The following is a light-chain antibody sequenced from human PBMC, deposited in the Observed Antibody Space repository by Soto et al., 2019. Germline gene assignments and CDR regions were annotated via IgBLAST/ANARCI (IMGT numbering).Light chain of an antibody. Sequence: EVMMRQSPATLSVSPGEGSTLSCRASQRIGDTLAWYQHKPGQTPRLLIYDTSTRATGVPARFSGSRSGTEFTLTINSLQSEDFAVYYCQRYNNWPLTFGGGTKVDIK. CDR3: QRYNNWPLT. CDR1: QRIGDT. CDR2: DTS. J-gene: IGKJ4*01. V-gene: IGKV3-15*01.